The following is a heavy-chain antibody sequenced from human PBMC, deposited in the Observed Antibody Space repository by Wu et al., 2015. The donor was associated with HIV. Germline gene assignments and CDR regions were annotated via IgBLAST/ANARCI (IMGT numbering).Heavy chain of an antibody. CDR2: IIPILGAA. CDR3: ARDQRWGATTSFRFDP. Sequence: QVQLVQSGAEVKKPGSSVKVSCKASGGPFSSHTIYWVRQAPGQGLEWMGGIIPILGAANYAQKFQGRVTITADESTSTVFMEVSSLRSDDTAVYYCARDQRWGATTSFRFDPWGQGTLVIVSS. CDR1: GGPFSSHT. D-gene: IGHD1-26*01. J-gene: IGHJ5*02. V-gene: IGHV1-69*12.